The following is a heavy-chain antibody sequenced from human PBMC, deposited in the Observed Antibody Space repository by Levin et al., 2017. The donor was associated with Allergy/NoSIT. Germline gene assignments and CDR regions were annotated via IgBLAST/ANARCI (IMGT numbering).Heavy chain of an antibody. D-gene: IGHD3-22*01. Sequence: PSETLSLTCTVSGGSISNYYWSWIRQPPGMRLEWIGYIYYSGSTSYNPSLQSRVTISVDTSKNQFSLKLSSVTAADTAVYYCARITHYDDGSSDYDPGYYCDYWGQGALVTVSS. CDR1: GGSISNYY. V-gene: IGHV4-59*01. CDR2: IYYSGST. J-gene: IGHJ4*02. CDR3: ARITHYDDGSSDYDPGYYCDY.